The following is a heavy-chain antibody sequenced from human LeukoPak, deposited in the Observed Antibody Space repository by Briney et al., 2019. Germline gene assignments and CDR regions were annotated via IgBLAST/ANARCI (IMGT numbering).Heavy chain of an antibody. V-gene: IGHV3-21*01. D-gene: IGHD5-24*01. CDR3: ARNQPDGHNYLPFDY. CDR1: GFTFSSYS. CDR2: ISSSSSYI. J-gene: IGHJ4*02. Sequence: GGSLRLSCAASGFTFSSYSMNWVRQAPGKGLEWVSSISSSSSYIYYADSVKGRFTISRDNAKNSLYLQMNSLRAEDTAVYYCARNQPDGHNYLPFDYWGQGALVTVSS.